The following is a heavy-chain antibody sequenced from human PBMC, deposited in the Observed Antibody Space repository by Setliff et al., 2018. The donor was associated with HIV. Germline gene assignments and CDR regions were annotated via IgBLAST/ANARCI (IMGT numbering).Heavy chain of an antibody. D-gene: IGHD2-21*01. J-gene: IGHJ5*02. V-gene: IGHV3-15*01. CDR3: TTDWGGGGGAPLDP. CDR1: GFTFTNAW. CDR2: IKRKTDGGAT. Sequence: GGSLRLSCTASGFTFTNAWLTWVRQAPGKGLEWIARIKRKTDGGATDYAAPVKGRFTVSRDDSRNTLYLQMKNLKTEDTAMYYCTTDWGGGGGAPLDPWGQGTQVTVSS.